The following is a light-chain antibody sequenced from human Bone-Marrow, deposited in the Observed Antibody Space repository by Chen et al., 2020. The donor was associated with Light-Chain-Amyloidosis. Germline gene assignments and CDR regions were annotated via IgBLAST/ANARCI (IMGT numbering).Light chain of an antibody. CDR3: SSYTITNTLV. J-gene: IGLJ1*01. CDR2: EVT. V-gene: IGLV2-14*01. CDR1: SSDVGGDNH. Sequence: QSALTQPASVSGSPGQSITISCTGTSSDVGGDNHVSWYQQHPDKAPTLMIYEVTNRPSWVPDRFSGSEAANSASLTISWLQTEDEADYFCSSYTITNTLVFGGGTKVTVL.